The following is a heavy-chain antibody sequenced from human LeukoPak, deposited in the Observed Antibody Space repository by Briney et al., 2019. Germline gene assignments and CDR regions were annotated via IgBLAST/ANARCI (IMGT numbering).Heavy chain of an antibody. CDR2: IYYSGST. CDR1: GLTFNSYW. Sequence: GSLRLSCAASGLTFNSYWMHWVRQVAGKGLAWIGSIYYSGSTYYNPSLKSRVTISVDTSKNQFSLKLSSVTAADTAVYYCASLRERSYYARGFDYWGQGTLVTVSS. J-gene: IGHJ4*02. D-gene: IGHD1-26*01. CDR3: ASLRERSYYARGFDY. V-gene: IGHV4-39*01.